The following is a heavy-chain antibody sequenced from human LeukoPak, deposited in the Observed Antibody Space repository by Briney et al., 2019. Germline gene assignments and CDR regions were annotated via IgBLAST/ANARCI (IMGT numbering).Heavy chain of an antibody. CDR3: ARDKSPEWELHYYFDY. CDR2: ISSSGSTI. Sequence: GGSLRLSCAASGFTFSDYYMSWIRQAPGKGLEWVSYISSSGSTIYYADSVKGRFTISRDNAKNSLYLQMNSLRAEDTAVYYCARDKSPEWELHYYFDYWGQGTLVTVSS. J-gene: IGHJ4*02. D-gene: IGHD1-26*01. V-gene: IGHV3-11*01. CDR1: GFTFSDYY.